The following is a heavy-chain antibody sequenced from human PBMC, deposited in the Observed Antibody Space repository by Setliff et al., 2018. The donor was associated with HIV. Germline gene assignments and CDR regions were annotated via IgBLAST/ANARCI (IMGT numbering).Heavy chain of an antibody. D-gene: IGHD3-10*01. CDR1: YDTISTADYY. V-gene: IGHV4-30-4*01. CDR2: VSYTGTT. J-gene: IGHJ4*02. CDR3: ARLSTTSRDFDS. Sequence: PSETLSLTCTASYDTISTADYYWSWIRQPPGKGLEWIGFVSYTGTTRYSPSLKSRITISIDTSKNQFSLQLSFVTAADTAVYYCARLSTTSRDFDSWGQGTLVTVSS.